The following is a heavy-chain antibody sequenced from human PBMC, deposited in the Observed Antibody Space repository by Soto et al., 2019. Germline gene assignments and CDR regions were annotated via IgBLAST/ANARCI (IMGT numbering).Heavy chain of an antibody. V-gene: IGHV4-4*07. J-gene: IGHJ3*01. CDR3: ARDQSEAADF. CDR2: ISATGTT. CDR1: GDSMSRYY. Sequence: QVQLQESGPGLVEPSETLSLTCTVSGDSMSRYYWRWIRQSAEKGLEWIGRISATGTTSYIPSLKSRITLSVDTSKNQFSLNLKFVTAADTAVYFCARDQSEAADFWGQGTVVTVS.